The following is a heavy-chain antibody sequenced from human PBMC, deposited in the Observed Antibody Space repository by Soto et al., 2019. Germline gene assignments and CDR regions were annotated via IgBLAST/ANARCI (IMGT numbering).Heavy chain of an antibody. Sequence: VQLLESGGGLVQPGGSLRLSCAASGFTFSSYAMSWVRQAPGKGLEWVSAISGSGGSTYYADSVKGRFTISRDNSKNTLYLQMNSLRAEDTAVYYCAKALVSSGYYYYYYGMDVWGQGTTVTVSS. CDR3: AKALVSSGYYYYYYGMDV. CDR1: GFTFSSYA. D-gene: IGHD3-22*01. V-gene: IGHV3-23*01. CDR2: ISGSGGST. J-gene: IGHJ6*02.